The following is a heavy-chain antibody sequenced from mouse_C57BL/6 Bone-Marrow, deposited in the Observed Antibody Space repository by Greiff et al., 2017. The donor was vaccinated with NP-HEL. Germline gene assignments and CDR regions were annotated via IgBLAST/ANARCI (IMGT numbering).Heavy chain of an antibody. Sequence: DVQLVESGGGLVQPGGSLKLSCAASGFTFSDYYMYWVRQTPEKRLEWVAYISNGGGSTYYPDTVKGRFTISRDNAKNTLYLQMSRLKSEDTAMYYCARRNYYGSSSWFAYWGQGTLVTVSA. D-gene: IGHD1-1*01. CDR2: ISNGGGST. CDR3: ARRNYYGSSSWFAY. V-gene: IGHV5-12*01. CDR1: GFTFSDYY. J-gene: IGHJ3*01.